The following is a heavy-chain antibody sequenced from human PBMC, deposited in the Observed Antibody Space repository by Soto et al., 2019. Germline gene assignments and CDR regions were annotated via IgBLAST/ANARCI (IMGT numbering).Heavy chain of an antibody. J-gene: IGHJ5*02. CDR2: IYWDDDK. CDR1: GFSLSTSGVG. CDR3: AHIQELRYFDCLFFGWFDP. D-gene: IGHD3-9*01. V-gene: IGHV2-5*02. Sequence: KESGPTLVKPTQTLTLTCPFSGFSLSTSGVGVGWIRQPPGKALEWLALIYWDDDKRYSPSLKSRLTITKDTSKNQVVLTMTNMDPVDTATYYCAHIQELRYFDCLFFGWFDPWGQGTLVTVSS.